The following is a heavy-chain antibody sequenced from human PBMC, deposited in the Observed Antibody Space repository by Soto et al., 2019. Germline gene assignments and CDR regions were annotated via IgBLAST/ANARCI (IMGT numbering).Heavy chain of an antibody. CDR2: ISSSSSYI. V-gene: IGHV3-21*01. Sequence: GGSLRLSCAASGFTFSSYSMNWVRQAPGKGLEWVSSISSSSSYIYYADSVKGRFTISRDNAKNSLYLQMNSLRAEDPAVYYCARGMVDTAMFDYWGQGTLVTVSS. D-gene: IGHD5-18*01. CDR3: ARGMVDTAMFDY. J-gene: IGHJ4*02. CDR1: GFTFSSYS.